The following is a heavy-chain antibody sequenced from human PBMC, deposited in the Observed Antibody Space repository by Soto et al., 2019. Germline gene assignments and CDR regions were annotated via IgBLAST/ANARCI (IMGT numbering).Heavy chain of an antibody. V-gene: IGHV1-69*13. D-gene: IGHD2-8*01. CDR1: GGTFSSYA. Sequence: SVKVSCKASGGTFSSYAISWVRQAPGQGLEWMGGIIPIFGTANYAQKFQGRVTITADESTSTASMELSSLRSEDTAVYYCARAGVRQDFCYRGQGAKGPGSS. J-gene: IGHJ4*02. CDR2: IIPIFGTA. CDR3: ARAGVRQDFCY.